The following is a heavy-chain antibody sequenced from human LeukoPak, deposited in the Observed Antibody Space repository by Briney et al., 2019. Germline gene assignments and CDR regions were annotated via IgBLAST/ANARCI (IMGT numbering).Heavy chain of an antibody. Sequence: QPGGSLRLSCAVSGFTVSSNYMSWVRQAPGKGLEWVSVIYSGGSTYYADSVKGRFTISRDNSKNTLYLQMNSLRAEDTAVYYCAREQGTVTTDDAFDIWGQGTMVTVSS. CDR2: IYSGGST. V-gene: IGHV3-53*01. CDR1: GFTVSSNY. D-gene: IGHD4-17*01. CDR3: AREQGTVTTDDAFDI. J-gene: IGHJ3*02.